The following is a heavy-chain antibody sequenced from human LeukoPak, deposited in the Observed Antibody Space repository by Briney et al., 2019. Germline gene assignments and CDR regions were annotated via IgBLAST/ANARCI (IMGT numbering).Heavy chain of an antibody. D-gene: IGHD6-13*01. CDR2: ISGSGGST. V-gene: IGHV3-23*01. CDR3: AKGDRADMWRQLVPYYFDY. J-gene: IGHJ4*02. Sequence: GGSLRLSCAASGFTFSSYAMSWVRQAPGKGLEWVSAISGSGGSTYYADSVKGRFTISRDNSKNTLYLQMNSLRAEDTAVYYCAKGDRADMWRQLVPYYFDYWGQGTLVTVSS. CDR1: GFTFSSYA.